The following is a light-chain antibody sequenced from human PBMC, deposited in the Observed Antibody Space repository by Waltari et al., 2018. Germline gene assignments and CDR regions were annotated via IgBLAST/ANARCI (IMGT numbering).Light chain of an antibody. CDR1: QNIDGR. Sequence: DVQMTQSPSSLSASVGDTVTITCRTSQNIDGRLKWLQQKPGKAPELLIYGTSILRGGVPSRFSGSGSGTNFTLTIYNLQPEDFAAYYCQQYYTFPRLSFGPGTTFDV. J-gene: IGKJ3*01. V-gene: IGKV1-39*01. CDR3: QQYYTFPRLS. CDR2: GTS.